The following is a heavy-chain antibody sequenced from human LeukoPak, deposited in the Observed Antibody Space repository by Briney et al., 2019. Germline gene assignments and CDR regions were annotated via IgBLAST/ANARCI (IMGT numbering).Heavy chain of an antibody. J-gene: IGHJ4*02. V-gene: IGHV3-23*01. D-gene: IGHD3-10*01. CDR1: GFTLRNYG. CDR3: AKQLWDGDY. CDR2: IGSDGRNT. Sequence: GGSLRLSCSASGFTLRNYGMSWVRQAPRKGLEWVSAIGSDGRNTHYADSVKGRFTISRDNSKDTVYLQMNSLRAEDTAVYHCAKQLWDGDYWGQGTLVTVSS.